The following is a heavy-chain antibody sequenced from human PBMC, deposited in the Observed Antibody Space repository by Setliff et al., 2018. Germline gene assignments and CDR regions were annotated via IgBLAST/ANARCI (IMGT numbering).Heavy chain of an antibody. CDR3: AKGGVFGSSYFDV. J-gene: IGHJ2*01. V-gene: IGHV3-53*01. CDR2: IYTGGNT. Sequence: GGSLSLSCAGSGLTVSGNYMNWVRQAPGKGLEWVSLIYTGGNTKYADSVKGRFSISTDNSKNTVYLQMNTLRAEDTAVYYCAKGGVFGSSYFDVWGRGALVTVSS. CDR1: GLTVSGNY. D-gene: IGHD3-10*02.